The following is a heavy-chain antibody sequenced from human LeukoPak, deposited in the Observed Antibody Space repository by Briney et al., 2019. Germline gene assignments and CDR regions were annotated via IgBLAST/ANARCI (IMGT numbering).Heavy chain of an antibody. CDR3: AKEKEYTYGYYYFDN. J-gene: IGHJ4*02. CDR1: GFTFDDYA. V-gene: IGHV3-43*02. Sequence: PGGSLRLSCAVSGFTFDDYAMHWVRQAPGKGLEWVSLISGDGGKTYYGDNVKGRFTISRDNSKNSLYLQMNSLRTEDTAFYYCAKEKEYTYGYYYFDNWGQGAPVTVSS. D-gene: IGHD5-18*01. CDR2: ISGDGGKT.